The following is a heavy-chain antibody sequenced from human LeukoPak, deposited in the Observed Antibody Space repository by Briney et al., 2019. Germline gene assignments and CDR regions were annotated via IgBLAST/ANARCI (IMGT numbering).Heavy chain of an antibody. CDR3: ARGAGTITNDAFDI. J-gene: IGHJ3*02. D-gene: IGHD1-1*01. V-gene: IGHV4-61*02. CDR1: SDSTY. Sequence: SQTLSLTCTVSSDSTYWGWIRQPAEKGLEWIGRIHTTGSTNYNPSLNSRVTISLDTSNHQLSLKLSSVTAADTAVYYCARGAGTITNDAFDIWGQGTMVTVSS. CDR2: IHTTGST.